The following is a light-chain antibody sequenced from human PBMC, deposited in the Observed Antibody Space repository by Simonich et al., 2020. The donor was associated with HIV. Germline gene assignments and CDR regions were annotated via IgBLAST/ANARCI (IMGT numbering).Light chain of an antibody. CDR2: WAS. Sequence: DIVMTQSPDSLAVSLGERATINCKSSQSVLYSSNNKNYLAWYQQKPGHPPKLLIYWASTRESGVPDRFSGSGSGPDFTLTISSLQAEDVAVYYCQQYYSTPQTFGQGTKVEIK. CDR1: QSVLYSSNNKNY. J-gene: IGKJ1*01. CDR3: QQYYSTPQT. V-gene: IGKV4-1*01.